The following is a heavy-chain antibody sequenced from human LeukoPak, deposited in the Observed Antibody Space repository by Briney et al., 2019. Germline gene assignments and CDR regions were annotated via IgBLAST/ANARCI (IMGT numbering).Heavy chain of an antibody. J-gene: IGHJ4*02. D-gene: IGHD1-26*01. CDR1: GDTLDNYA. Sequence: GASVKVSCKASGDTLDNYALSWVRQAPGQGPEWMGGIIPIFGKPKYAQKFQGRATFTTDESTSTIHLELTSLRSEDTAVYYCARDHYRQELYRAGVDYWGQGTLVTVSS. CDR2: IIPIFGKP. CDR3: ARDHYRQELYRAGVDY. V-gene: IGHV1-69*05.